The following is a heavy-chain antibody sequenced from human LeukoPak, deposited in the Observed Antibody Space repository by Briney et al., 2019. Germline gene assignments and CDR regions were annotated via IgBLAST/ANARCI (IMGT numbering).Heavy chain of an antibody. D-gene: IGHD5-12*01. CDR1: GYTFNDYY. CDR3: TREARAGNWFDP. V-gene: IGHV1-2*02. Sequence: GASVKVSCKASGYTFNDYYIHWVRQAPGQGLEWMGWINPDSGGTKYAQKFQGRVTMTRDTSTRTVYVELSRLTYDDTAVFYCTREARAGNWFDPWGQGTLVTVSS. CDR2: INPDSGGT. J-gene: IGHJ5*02.